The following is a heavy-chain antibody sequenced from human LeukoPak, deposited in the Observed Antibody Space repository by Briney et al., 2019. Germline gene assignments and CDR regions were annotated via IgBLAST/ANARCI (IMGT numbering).Heavy chain of an antibody. V-gene: IGHV3-23*01. CDR3: AKTSVGEGRIIGSGYFDN. CDR1: GFTFSSYA. CDR2: ISGSGTVT. J-gene: IGHJ4*02. D-gene: IGHD2-15*01. Sequence: GGSLRLSCAASGFTFSSYAMSWVRQAPGKGLEWISIISGSGTVTYYADSVKGRFTFSRDTSKNTPYMQLKSLRADATAVYYCAKTSVGEGRIIGSGYFDNWGQGTLVSVSS.